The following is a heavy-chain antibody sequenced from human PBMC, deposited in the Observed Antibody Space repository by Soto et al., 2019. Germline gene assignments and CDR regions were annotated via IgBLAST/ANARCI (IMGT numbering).Heavy chain of an antibody. V-gene: IGHV3-33*01. CDR1: GFTFSSYG. Sequence: GGPLRLSCAASGFTFSSYGMHWVRQAPGKGLEWVAVIWYDGSNKYYADSVKGRFTISRDNSKNTLYLQMNSLRAEDTAVYYCARTVEMAPYRRGAFDIWGQGTMVTVS. D-gene: IGHD3-10*01. CDR2: IWYDGSNK. J-gene: IGHJ3*02. CDR3: ARTVEMAPYRRGAFDI.